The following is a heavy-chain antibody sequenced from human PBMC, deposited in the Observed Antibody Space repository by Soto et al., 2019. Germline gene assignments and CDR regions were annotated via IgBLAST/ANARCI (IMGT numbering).Heavy chain of an antibody. CDR1: GFTFSSYA. J-gene: IGHJ4*02. D-gene: IGHD3-22*01. V-gene: IGHV3-23*01. CDR2: ISGSGGST. CDR3: AKDRTITMIVVVITYFDY. Sequence: EVQLLESGGGFVQPGGSLRLSCAASGFTFSSYAMSWVRQAPGKGLEWVSAISGSGGSTYYADSVKGRFTISRDNSKNTLYLQMNSLRAEDTAVYYCAKDRTITMIVVVITYFDYWGQGTLVTVSS.